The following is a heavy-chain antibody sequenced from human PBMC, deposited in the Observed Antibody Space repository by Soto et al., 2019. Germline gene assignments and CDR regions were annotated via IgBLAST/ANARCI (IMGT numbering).Heavy chain of an antibody. V-gene: IGHV1-69*06. D-gene: IGHD3-22*01. CDR2: IIPIFETA. Sequence: QVELVQSGAEVKKPGSSVKVSCKASGDTFDIYGFNWVRQAPGEGLEWMGVIIPIFETAEYARKLQGRVSITADKSTSTAYMELGSLTSEDTAVYYCARGGIHFADSSGHAFDSWGQGTLISVTS. J-gene: IGHJ4*02. CDR3: ARGGIHFADSSGHAFDS. CDR1: GDTFDIYG.